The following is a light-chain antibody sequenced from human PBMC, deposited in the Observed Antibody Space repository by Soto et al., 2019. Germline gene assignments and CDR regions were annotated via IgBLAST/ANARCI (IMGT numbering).Light chain of an antibody. CDR1: KLGDKY. CDR3: QAWDSSTAI. J-gene: IGLJ2*01. V-gene: IGLV3-1*01. Sequence: SYELTQPPSVSVSPGQTASITCSGAKLGDKYACWYQQKPGQSPVLVIYQDSKRPSGIPERFSGSNSGNTATLTISGTQAMDEADYYCQAWDSSTAIFGGGTKLTLL. CDR2: QDS.